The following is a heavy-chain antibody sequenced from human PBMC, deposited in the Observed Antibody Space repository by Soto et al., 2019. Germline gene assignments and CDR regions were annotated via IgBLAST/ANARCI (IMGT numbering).Heavy chain of an antibody. CDR1: GFSLTTNGVG. CDR2: IYWDDDK. CDR3: VHRRGEYGNWNSGDSDY. V-gene: IGHV2-5*02. Sequence: QITLKESGPTLMKPTQTLTLTCTFSGFSLTTNGVGVGWIRQPPGKALEWLVFIYWDDDKRYNPSLKSRLTITKDTTKNQVVLTMTNVDPVDTATYYCVHRRGEYGNWNSGDSDYWGQGTLVIVSS. D-gene: IGHD1-1*01. J-gene: IGHJ4*02.